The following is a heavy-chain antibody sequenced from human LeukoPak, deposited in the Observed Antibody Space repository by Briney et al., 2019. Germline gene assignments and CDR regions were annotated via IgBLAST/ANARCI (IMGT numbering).Heavy chain of an antibody. CDR3: ARAAADRNYYYYMDV. Sequence: GGSLRLSCAASGFTFSSYSMNWVRQAPGKGLEWVSYISSSSSTIYYAGSVKGRLTISRDNAKNSLYLQMNSLRAEDTAVYYCARAAADRNYYYYMDVWGKGTTVTVSS. D-gene: IGHD6-13*01. J-gene: IGHJ6*03. V-gene: IGHV3-48*04. CDR2: ISSSSSTI. CDR1: GFTFSSYS.